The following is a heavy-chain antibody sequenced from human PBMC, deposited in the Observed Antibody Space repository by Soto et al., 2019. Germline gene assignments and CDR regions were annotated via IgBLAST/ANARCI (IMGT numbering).Heavy chain of an antibody. CDR2: ISTYNGDS. D-gene: IGHD1-1*01. CDR1: RFAYKCLS. CDR3: ARGNDLPYYYYVLDV. Sequence: VPAKVCSEALRFAYKCLSLCWALQSHGQGPEWMGWISTYNGDSDYAQKSQASLTMTRDTPTNTFYMALSSLRSDDTAVYYCARGNDLPYYYYVLDVLGQGTTVTGTS. V-gene: IGHV1-18*01. J-gene: IGHJ6*02.